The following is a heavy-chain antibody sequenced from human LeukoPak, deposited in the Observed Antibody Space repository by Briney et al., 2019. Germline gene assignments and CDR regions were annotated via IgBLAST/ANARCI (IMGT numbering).Heavy chain of an antibody. J-gene: IGHJ4*02. V-gene: IGHV4-34*01. CDR3: ARQYCGSTSCAFDY. CDR1: GGSFSGYY. Sequence: SETLSLTCAVYGGSFSGYYWSWIRQPPGKGLEWIGEINHSGSTNYKPSLKSRVTISVDTSKNQFSLKLSSVTAADTAVYYCARQYCGSTSCAFDYWGQGTLVTVSS. D-gene: IGHD2-2*01. CDR2: INHSGST.